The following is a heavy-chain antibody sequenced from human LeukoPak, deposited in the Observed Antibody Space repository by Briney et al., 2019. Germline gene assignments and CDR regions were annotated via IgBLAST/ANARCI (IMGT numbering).Heavy chain of an antibody. D-gene: IGHD3-3*01. CDR2: IIPIFGTA. Sequence: ASVKVSCKASGGTFSSYAISWVRQAPGQGLEWMGGIIPIFGTANYAQKFQGRVTITADESTSTAYMELSSLRSEDTAVYYCARDSRFLEWFDYWGQGTLVTVSS. CDR1: GGTFSSYA. V-gene: IGHV1-69*13. J-gene: IGHJ5*01. CDR3: ARDSRFLEWFDY.